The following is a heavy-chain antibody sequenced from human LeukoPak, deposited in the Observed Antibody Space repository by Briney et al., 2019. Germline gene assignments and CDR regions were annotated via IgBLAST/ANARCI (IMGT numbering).Heavy chain of an antibody. CDR1: GGSISSYY. D-gene: IGHD2-2*01. V-gene: IGHV4-59*12. CDR3: AREKSYCSSTSCYYYGMDV. CDR2: IYYSGST. J-gene: IGHJ6*02. Sequence: SETLSLTCTVSGGSISSYYWSWIRQPPGKGLEWIGYIYYSGSTNYNPSLKSRVTISVDTSKNQFSLKLSSVTAADTAVYYCAREKSYCSSTSCYYYGMDVWGQGTTVTVSS.